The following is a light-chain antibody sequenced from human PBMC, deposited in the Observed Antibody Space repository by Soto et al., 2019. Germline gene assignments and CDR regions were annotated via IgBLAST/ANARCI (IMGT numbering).Light chain of an antibody. CDR3: LQHDSYPWT. CDR2: SAS. Sequence: AIQMTQSPSSLSAFVGDSVTITCRASQDIKDEVGWCQQKPGKAPRLLIFSASSLQSGVPSRFRGSGTGTDFTLTISGLQAADFATYYCLQHDSYPWTFGQGTKVEIK. CDR1: QDIKDE. V-gene: IGKV1-6*01. J-gene: IGKJ1*01.